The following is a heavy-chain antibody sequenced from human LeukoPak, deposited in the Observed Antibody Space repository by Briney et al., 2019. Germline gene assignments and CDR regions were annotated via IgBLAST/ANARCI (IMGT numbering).Heavy chain of an antibody. J-gene: IGHJ4*02. CDR3: AKNGKDNYDMFFDF. D-gene: IGHD3-9*01. CDR2: LSYDGSNE. CDR1: GFPFSSYG. V-gene: IGHV3-30*18. Sequence: GGSLRLSCAASGFPFSSYGMHWVRQAPGKGLEWVAVLSYDGSNEYYADSVKGRFTISRDNSKNTLYLQMNSLRAEDKAIYYCAKNGKDNYDMFFDFWGQGTLVTVSS.